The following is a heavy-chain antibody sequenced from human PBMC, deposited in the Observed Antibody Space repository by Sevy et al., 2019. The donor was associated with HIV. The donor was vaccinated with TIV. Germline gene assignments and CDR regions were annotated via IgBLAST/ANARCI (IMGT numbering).Heavy chain of an antibody. CDR2: FDPEDGET. CDR3: ATTKDYYDSSGSPFDY. D-gene: IGHD3-22*01. V-gene: IGHV1-24*01. CDR1: GYTLTQLS. Sequence: ASVKVSCKVSGYTLTQLSMHWVRQAPGKGLEWMGSFDPEDGETLYAQKFQGRVTMTEDTSTDTAYMELRSLRSEETAVYYCATTKDYYDSSGSPFDYWGQGTLVTVSS. J-gene: IGHJ4*02.